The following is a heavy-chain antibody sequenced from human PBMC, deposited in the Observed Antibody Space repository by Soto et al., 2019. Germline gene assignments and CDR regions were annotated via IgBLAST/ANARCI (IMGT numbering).Heavy chain of an antibody. J-gene: IGHJ4*02. CDR1: GFTFCSYG. D-gene: IGHD6-13*01. V-gene: IGHV3-33*01. CDR3: ARDSIAAAGTLSYYFDY. Sequence: GGSLRLSCAASGFTFCSYGMHWVRQAPGKGLEWVAVIWYDGSNKYYADSVKGRFTISRDNSKNTLYLQMNSLRAEDTAVYYCARDSIAAAGTLSYYFDYWGQGTLVTVSS. CDR2: IWYDGSNK.